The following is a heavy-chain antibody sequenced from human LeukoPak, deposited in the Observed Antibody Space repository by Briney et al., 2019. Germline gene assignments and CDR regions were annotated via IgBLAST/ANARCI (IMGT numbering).Heavy chain of an antibody. D-gene: IGHD2-21*02. CDR1: GFTFTGYY. CDR2: INPHSGGT. CDR3: VREGNELLSKNFDY. V-gene: IGHV1-2*02. Sequence: ASVKVSCKASGFTFTGYYIHWVRQAPGQGLEWMGYINPHSGGTSSPQKFQGRVTMTTDTSISAAYMELSSLISDDTAMYYCVREGNELLSKNFDYWGQGPWSPSPQ. J-gene: IGHJ4*02.